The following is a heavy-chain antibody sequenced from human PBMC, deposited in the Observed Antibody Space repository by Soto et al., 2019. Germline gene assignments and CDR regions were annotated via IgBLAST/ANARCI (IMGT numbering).Heavy chain of an antibody. V-gene: IGHV3-7*03. J-gene: IGHJ6*03. Sequence: GGSLRLSCAASGFTFSSYWMSWVRQAPGKGLEWVANIKQDGSEKYYVDSVKGRFTISRDNAKNSLYLQMNSLRAEDTAVYYCARKATNTGVYYYYMDVWGKGTTVTVSS. CDR1: GFTFSSYW. CDR2: IKQDGSEK. CDR3: ARKATNTGVYYYYMDV.